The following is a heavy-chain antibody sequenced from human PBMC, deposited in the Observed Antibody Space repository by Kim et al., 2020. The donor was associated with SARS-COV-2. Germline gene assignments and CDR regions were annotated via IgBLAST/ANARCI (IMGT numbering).Heavy chain of an antibody. CDR2: IAVGGITT. D-gene: IGHD6-19*01. V-gene: IGHV3-23*01. Sequence: GGSLRLSCAASGFTFSTYAMRWVRQAPGKGLEWVSGIAVGGITTFYADSVKGRFTISRDNSKDTLYLQMNSLRAEDTAIYYCARGDNSGWYLDYWGQGTLVTVSS. CDR3: ARGDNSGWYLDY. CDR1: GFTFSTYA. J-gene: IGHJ4*02.